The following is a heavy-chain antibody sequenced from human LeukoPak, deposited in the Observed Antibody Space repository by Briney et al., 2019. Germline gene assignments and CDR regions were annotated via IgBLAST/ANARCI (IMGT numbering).Heavy chain of an antibody. Sequence: AAVNVSCKASAYTFTGYNMHLMRPAPGQGMEWMGWIDPNRGGTYYAEKFQGRVNMTKDTSISTAYLELSRLRSDDPAVYYCARTSDWHLFDYWGQGTLVTVSP. CDR1: AYTFTGYN. D-gene: IGHD6-19*01. CDR2: IDPNRGGT. J-gene: IGHJ4*02. V-gene: IGHV1-2*02. CDR3: ARTSDWHLFDY.